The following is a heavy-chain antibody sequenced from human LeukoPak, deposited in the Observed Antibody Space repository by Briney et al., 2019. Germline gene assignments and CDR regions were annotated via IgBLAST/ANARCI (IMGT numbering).Heavy chain of an antibody. D-gene: IGHD3-3*01. Sequence: PSETLSLTCAVSGGSISSSNWWSWVRQPPGKGLEWIGEIYHSGSTNYNPSLKSRVTISVDKSKNQFSLKLSSVTAADTAVYYCARGGGSKSYYDFWSGYSYYFDYWGQGTLVTVSS. V-gene: IGHV4-4*02. CDR2: IYHSGST. CDR3: ARGGGSKSYYDFWSGYSYYFDY. J-gene: IGHJ4*02. CDR1: GGSISSSNW.